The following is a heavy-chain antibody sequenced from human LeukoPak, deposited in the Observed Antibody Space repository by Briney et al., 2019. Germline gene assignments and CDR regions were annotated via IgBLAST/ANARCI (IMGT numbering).Heavy chain of an antibody. CDR2: ISSSSSYI. CDR1: GFTFSSYS. Sequence: GGSLRLSCAASGFTFSSYSMNWVRQAPGKGLEWVSSISSSSSYIYYADSVKGRFTISRDNAKNSLYLQMNSLRAEDTAVYYCARAGNDYGDYVTPYYYYYYMDVWGKGTTVTVSS. V-gene: IGHV3-21*01. J-gene: IGHJ6*03. D-gene: IGHD4-17*01. CDR3: ARAGNDYGDYVTPYYYYYYMDV.